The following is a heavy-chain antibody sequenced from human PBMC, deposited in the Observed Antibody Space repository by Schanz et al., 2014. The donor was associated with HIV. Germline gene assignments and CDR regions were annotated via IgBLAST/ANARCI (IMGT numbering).Heavy chain of an antibody. V-gene: IGHV3-30*03. CDR2: ISHDGSNK. CDR1: GFTFSSYV. Sequence: QVQLVESGGGVVQPGRSLRLSCAASGFTFSSYVMHWVRQAPGKGLEWVALISHDGSNKYYADSVKGRFTVSRDNSKNRVFLQMNSLSTEDAAVYHCARSQKGTSCCSPLDFWGQGTPVTV. D-gene: IGHD2-2*01. J-gene: IGHJ4*02. CDR3: ARSQKGTSCCSPLDF.